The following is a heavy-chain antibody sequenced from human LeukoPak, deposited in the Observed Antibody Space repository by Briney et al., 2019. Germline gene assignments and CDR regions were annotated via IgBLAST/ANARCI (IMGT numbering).Heavy chain of an antibody. CDR3: ARDVPYCSSTSCPFDY. D-gene: IGHD2-2*01. J-gene: IGHJ4*02. V-gene: IGHV3-21*01. CDR1: GFTFSGYS. CDR2: ISSSSSYI. Sequence: GGSLRPSCAASGFTFSGYSMNWVRQAPGKGLEWVSSISSSSSYIYYADSVKGRFTISRDNAKNSLYLQMNSLRAEDTAVYYCARDVPYCSSTSCPFDYWGQGTLVTVSS.